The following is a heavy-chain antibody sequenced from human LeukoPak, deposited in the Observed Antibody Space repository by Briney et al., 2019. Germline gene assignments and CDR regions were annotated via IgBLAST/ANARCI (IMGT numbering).Heavy chain of an antibody. CDR1: GYSFSNYG. CDR2: IATYNGQT. V-gene: IGHV1-18*01. D-gene: IGHD6-13*01. Sequence: ASVKVSCKASGYSFSNYGISWVRQAPGQGLEWMGWIATYNGQTKYAERVQGRVTMTTDTSTTTAYMELRTLRSDDTAVYYCARDMVGLAADGNWFDPWGQGTLVTVSS. CDR3: ARDMVGLAADGNWFDP. J-gene: IGHJ5*02.